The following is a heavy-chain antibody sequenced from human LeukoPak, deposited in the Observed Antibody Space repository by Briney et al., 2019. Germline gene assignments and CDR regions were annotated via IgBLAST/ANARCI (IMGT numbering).Heavy chain of an antibody. Sequence: SETLSLTCTVSGGSISNYYWSWIRQSPGKGLEWIGYIYYSGSTNYNPSLMSRVTISVDTSKNQFSLKLTSVTAADTAVYYCARHGGWLAGARNWGQGTLVTVSS. CDR1: GGSISNYY. D-gene: IGHD6-19*01. V-gene: IGHV4-59*08. J-gene: IGHJ4*02. CDR2: IYYSGST. CDR3: ARHGGWLAGARN.